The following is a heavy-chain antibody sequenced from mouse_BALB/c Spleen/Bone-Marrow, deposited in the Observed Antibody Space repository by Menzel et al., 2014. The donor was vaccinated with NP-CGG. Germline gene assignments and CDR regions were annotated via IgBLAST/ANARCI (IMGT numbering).Heavy chain of an antibody. Sequence: QVHVKQSGPELAKPGASVKMSCRASGYTFTSYWMNWVKQRPVQGLEWIGYINPTSGYTGYNQKFKDKATLTTDKSSSTAYMQLSSLTSEDSAVYYCTTGGNDWFAYWGQGTLVTVSA. CDR1: GYTFTSYW. CDR3: TTGGNDWFAY. D-gene: IGHD2-1*01. J-gene: IGHJ3*01. CDR2: INPTSGYT. V-gene: IGHV1-7*01.